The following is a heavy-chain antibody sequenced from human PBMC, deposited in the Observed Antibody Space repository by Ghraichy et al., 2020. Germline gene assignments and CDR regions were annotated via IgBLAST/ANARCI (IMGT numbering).Heavy chain of an antibody. D-gene: IGHD3-22*01. CDR3: ARLTHYYDSSGYRH. Sequence: SGPTLVKPTQTLTLTCTFSGFSLSTSGVGVGWIRQPPGKALEWLALIYWDDDKRYSPSLKSRLTITKDTSKNQVVLTMTNMDPVDTATYYCARLTHYYDSSGYRHWGQGTLVTVSS. J-gene: IGHJ4*02. V-gene: IGHV2-5*02. CDR1: GFSLSTSGVG. CDR2: IYWDDDK.